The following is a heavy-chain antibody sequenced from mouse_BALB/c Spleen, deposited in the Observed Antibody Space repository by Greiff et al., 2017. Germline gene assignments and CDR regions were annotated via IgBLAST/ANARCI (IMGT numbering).Heavy chain of an antibody. V-gene: IGHV2-9*02. J-gene: IGHJ4*01. CDR2: IWAGGST. CDR3: ARGGVKFFYYYAMDY. CDR1: GFSLTSYG. Sequence: QVQLKESGPGLVAPSQSLSITCTVSGFSLTSYGVHWVRQPPGKGLEWLGVIWAGGSTNYNSALMSRLSISKDNSKSQVFLKMNSLQTDDTAMYYCARGGVKFFYYYAMDYWGQGTSVTVSS.